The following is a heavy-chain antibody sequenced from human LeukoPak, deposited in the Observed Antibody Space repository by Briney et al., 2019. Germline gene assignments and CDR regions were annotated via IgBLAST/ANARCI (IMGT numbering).Heavy chain of an antibody. CDR2: ISSSSSTI. CDR1: GFSFSSFG. CDR3: ARVSGSSSPFDY. J-gene: IGHJ4*02. V-gene: IGHV3-48*04. D-gene: IGHD6-6*01. Sequence: GGSLTLSCAASGFSFSSFGFNWVRQAPGKGLEWISYISSSSSTIYYADSVKGRFTISRDNAKNSLYLQMNSLRAEDTAVYYCARVSGSSSPFDYWGQGTLVTVSS.